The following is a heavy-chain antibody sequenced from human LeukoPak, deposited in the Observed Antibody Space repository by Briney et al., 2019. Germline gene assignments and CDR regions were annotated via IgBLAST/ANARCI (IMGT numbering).Heavy chain of an antibody. CDR1: GGSISSYY. D-gene: IGHD3-22*01. CDR3: AREGGDSSGYYHDY. V-gene: IGHV4-4*07. Sequence: SETLSLTCTVSGGSISSYYWSWIRQPAGKGLEWIGSIYYSGSTYYNPSLKSRVTISVDTSKNQFSLKLSSVTAADTAVYYCAREGGDSSGYYHDYWGQGTLVTVSS. CDR2: IYYSGST. J-gene: IGHJ4*02.